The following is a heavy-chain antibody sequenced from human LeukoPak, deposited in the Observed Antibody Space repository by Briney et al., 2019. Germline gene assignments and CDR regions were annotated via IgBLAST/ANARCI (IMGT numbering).Heavy chain of an antibody. D-gene: IGHD3-22*01. CDR3: AKGGKSEENYYDSSGYLRAFDI. CDR1: GFTFDDYA. J-gene: IGHJ3*02. V-gene: IGHV3-9*01. Sequence: GGSLRLSCAASGFTFDDYAMHWVRQAPGKGLEWVSGTSWNSGSIGYADSVKGRFTISRDNAKNSLYLQMNSLRAEDTALYYCAKGGKSEENYYDSSGYLRAFDIWGQGTMVTVSS. CDR2: TSWNSGSI.